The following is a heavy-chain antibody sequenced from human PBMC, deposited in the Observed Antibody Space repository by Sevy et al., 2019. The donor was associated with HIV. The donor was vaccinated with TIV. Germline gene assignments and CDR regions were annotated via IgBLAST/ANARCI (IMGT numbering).Heavy chain of an antibody. D-gene: IGHD6-13*01. J-gene: IGHJ4*02. CDR3: ARGGESRSSWYYFDY. Sequence: SETLSLTCTVSGGSISSYYWSWIRQPAGKGLEWIGRIYTSGSTNYNPSLKSRVTMSVDTSKNQISLKLSSVTAADTAVYYCARGGESRSSWYYFDYWGQGTLVTVSS. CDR2: IYTSGST. CDR1: GGSISSYY. V-gene: IGHV4-4*07.